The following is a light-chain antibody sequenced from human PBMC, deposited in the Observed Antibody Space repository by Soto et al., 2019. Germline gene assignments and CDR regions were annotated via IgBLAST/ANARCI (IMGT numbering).Light chain of an antibody. CDR2: DAS. CDR1: QSVGSN. CDR3: QQRLNWPPG. Sequence: EIVMTQSPATLSVSPGERAALSCRASQSVGSNLAWYQQRPGQAPRLLIYDASNRATGVPARFSGSGSGTDFTLTISDLEPADFGLYYCQQRLNWPPGFGQGTKVDIK. J-gene: IGKJ1*01. V-gene: IGKV3-11*01.